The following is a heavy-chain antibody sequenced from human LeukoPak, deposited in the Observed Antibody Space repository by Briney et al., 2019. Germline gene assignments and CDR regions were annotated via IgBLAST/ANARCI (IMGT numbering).Heavy chain of an antibody. Sequence: SETLSLTCTASGGSISGCYWHWIRQPPGMGLEWIGYINYSGSTDYKPSLKSRVTISVDTSNNQFSLNLRSVTAADTAVYYCAREYSSFEYWGQGILVTVSS. J-gene: IGHJ4*02. CDR1: GGSISGCY. CDR3: AREYSSFEY. V-gene: IGHV4-59*01. D-gene: IGHD3-22*01. CDR2: INYSGST.